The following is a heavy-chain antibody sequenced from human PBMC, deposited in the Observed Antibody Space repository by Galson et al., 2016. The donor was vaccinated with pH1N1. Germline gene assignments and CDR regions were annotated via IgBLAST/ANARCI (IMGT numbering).Heavy chain of an antibody. CDR1: GFTFTSYA. D-gene: IGHD5-12*01. J-gene: IGHJ4*02. Sequence: SLRLSCAASGFTFTSYAMHWVRQAPGKGLEWVAVILYAGTNEYYADSVKGRFTISRDKTQCTVYLQMNSLRTEDTAVYYCARDSEYSGHEGFHWAQGTLVIVSS. CDR3: ARDSEYSGHEGFH. CDR2: ILYAGTNE. V-gene: IGHV3-30*04.